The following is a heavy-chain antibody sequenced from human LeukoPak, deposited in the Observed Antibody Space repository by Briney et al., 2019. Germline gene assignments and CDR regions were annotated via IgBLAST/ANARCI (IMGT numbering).Heavy chain of an antibody. V-gene: IGHV3-30-3*01. D-gene: IGHD4-17*01. CDR1: GFTFSSYA. CDR2: ISYDGSNK. J-gene: IGHJ4*02. CDR3: AKDRQNGDYSDY. Sequence: GGSLRLSCAASGFTFSSYAMHWGRQAPGKGLEWVAVISYDGSNKYYADSVKGRFTISRDNSKNTMYLQMNSLRAEDTAVYYCAKDRQNGDYSDYWGQGTLVTVSS.